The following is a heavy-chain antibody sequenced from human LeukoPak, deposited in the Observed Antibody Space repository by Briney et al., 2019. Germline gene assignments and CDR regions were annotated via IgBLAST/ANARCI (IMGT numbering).Heavy chain of an antibody. CDR3: ARVPVYYDSSGYYLDY. Sequence: SVKVSCKASGGTFSSYAISWVRQAPGQGLEWMGRIIPILGIANYAQKFQGRVTITADKSTSTAYMELSSLRSEDTAVYYCARVPVYYDSSGYYLDYWGQGTLVTVSS. J-gene: IGHJ4*02. CDR1: GGTFSSYA. V-gene: IGHV1-69*04. D-gene: IGHD3-22*01. CDR2: IIPILGIA.